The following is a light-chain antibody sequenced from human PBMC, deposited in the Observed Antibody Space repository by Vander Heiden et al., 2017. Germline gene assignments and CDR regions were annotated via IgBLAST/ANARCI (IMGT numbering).Light chain of an antibody. CDR3: ASWDDSLSVVL. V-gene: IGLV1-47*01. J-gene: IGLJ2*01. CDR1: SSNIGAGH. CDR2: GTS. Sequence: QSVLTQPPSASGTPGQWVSIVCSGRSSNIGAGHVYWYQQVPGTALKVVIYGTSQRPSGVPDRFSGSRSGTSATLAISGLRSDDGADYYCASWDDSLSVVLFGGGTRLTVL.